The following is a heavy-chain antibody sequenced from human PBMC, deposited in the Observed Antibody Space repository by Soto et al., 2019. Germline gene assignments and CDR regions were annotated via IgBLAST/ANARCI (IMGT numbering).Heavy chain of an antibody. J-gene: IGHJ5*02. CDR2: IIPIFGTA. CDR1: GGTFSSYA. V-gene: IGHV1-69*01. Sequence: QVQLVQSGAEVKKPGSSVKVSCKASGGTFSSYAISWVRQAPGQGLEWMGGIIPIFGTANYAHKFQGRVTITADESTSTAYMELSSLRSEDTAVYYCARDSYCGGDCYSGWFDPWGQGTLVTVSS. D-gene: IGHD2-21*02. CDR3: ARDSYCGGDCYSGWFDP.